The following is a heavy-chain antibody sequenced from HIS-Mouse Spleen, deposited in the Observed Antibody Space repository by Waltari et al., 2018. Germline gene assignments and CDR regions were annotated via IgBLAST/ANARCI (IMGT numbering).Heavy chain of an antibody. V-gene: IGHV4-34*01. CDR3: ARVRTGDPSYWYFDL. Sequence: QVQLQQWGAGLLKPSETLSLTCAVYGGSFSGYYWSWYRQPPGKGLEWIGEINHSGSTNYNPYLKSRVTISVDTSKNQFSLKLSSVTAADTAVYYCARVRTGDPSYWYFDLWGRGTLVTVSS. J-gene: IGHJ2*01. CDR1: GGSFSGYY. D-gene: IGHD7-27*01. CDR2: INHSGST.